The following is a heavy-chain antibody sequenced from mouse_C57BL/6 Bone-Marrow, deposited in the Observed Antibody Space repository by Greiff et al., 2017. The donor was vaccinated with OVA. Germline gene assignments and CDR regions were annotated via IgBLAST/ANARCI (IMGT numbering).Heavy chain of an antibody. CDR3: ARREQGRQLRLRAWFAY. J-gene: IGHJ3*01. Sequence: EVMLVESGGDLVKPGGSLKLSCAASGFTFSSYGMSWVRQTPDKRLEWVATISSGGSYTYYPDSVKGRFTISRDNAKNTLYLQMSSLKSEDTAMYYCARREQGRQLRLRAWFAYWGQGTLVTVSA. V-gene: IGHV5-6*01. CDR2: ISSGGSYT. D-gene: IGHD3-2*02. CDR1: GFTFSSYG.